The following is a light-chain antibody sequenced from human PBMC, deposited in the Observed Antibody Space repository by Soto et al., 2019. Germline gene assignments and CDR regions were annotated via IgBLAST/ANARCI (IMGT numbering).Light chain of an antibody. Sequence: QSALAQPASVSGSPGQSITVSCAGTSSDVGGYNLVSWYQQHPGKAPKLIIYEGTERPSGISPRFSGSKSGNTAPLTISGLQAEDEADYYCSSYTSSSIYVFGSGTKVTVL. J-gene: IGLJ1*01. CDR2: EGT. CDR3: SSYTSSSIYV. V-gene: IGLV2-23*01. CDR1: SSDVGGYNL.